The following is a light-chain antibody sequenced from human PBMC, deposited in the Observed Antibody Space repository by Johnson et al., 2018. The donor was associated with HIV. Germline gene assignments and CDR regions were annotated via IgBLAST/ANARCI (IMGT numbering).Light chain of an antibody. Sequence: QSVLTQPPSVSAAPGQKVTISCSGSSSNIGNNYVSWYQQLPGTAPKLLIYDNNKRPSGIPDRFSGSKSGTSATLGITGLQTGDDDDYYCGTWDSSLSAHVFGTGTKVTVL. CDR1: SSNIGNNY. CDR2: DNN. CDR3: GTWDSSLSAHV. J-gene: IGLJ1*01. V-gene: IGLV1-51*01.